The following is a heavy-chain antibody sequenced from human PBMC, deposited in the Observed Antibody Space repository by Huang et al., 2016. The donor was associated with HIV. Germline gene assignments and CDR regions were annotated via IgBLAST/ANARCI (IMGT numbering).Heavy chain of an antibody. V-gene: IGHV4-34*01. J-gene: IGHJ6*03. CDR2: INHSERT. CDR1: GGSFSGYY. Sequence: QVQLQQWGAGLLRPSETLSLTCAVYGGSFSGYYGTWIRQPPGKGLEWIGEINHSERTNDNPALKSRVTISVDTSRNQFTLTLTSVTAADTAVYYCARGQGGYYYYYMDVWGKGTTVTVSS. CDR3: ARGQGGYYYYYMDV.